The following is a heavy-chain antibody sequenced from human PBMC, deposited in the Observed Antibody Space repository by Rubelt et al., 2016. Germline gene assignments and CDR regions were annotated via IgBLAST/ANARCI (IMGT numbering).Heavy chain of an antibody. CDR2: IIPILGTA. D-gene: IGHD5-24*01. CDR3: AIEMATINHAFDI. CDR1: GGTFSSYA. J-gene: IGHJ3*02. Sequence: QVQLVQSGAEVKKPGSSVKVSCKASGGTFSSYAISWVRQAPGQGLEWMGGIIPILGTATYAQKFQGRVTITADESTSAAYMELSSLRSEDTAVYYCAIEMATINHAFDIWGQGTMVTVSS. V-gene: IGHV1-69*01.